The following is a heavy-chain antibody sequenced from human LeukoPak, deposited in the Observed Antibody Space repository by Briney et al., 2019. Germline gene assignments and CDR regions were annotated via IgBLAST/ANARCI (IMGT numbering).Heavy chain of an antibody. Sequence: GGSLRLSCAASGFTFDSYAMNWVRQAPGMGLGWVSGISSGGSTYYADSVKGRFTISRDNSRNSLYLQMNSLRAEDTAVYYCAKNVGQVWLPLGYWGQGTLVTVSS. CDR3: AKNVGQVWLPLGY. J-gene: IGHJ4*02. CDR1: GFTFDSYA. D-gene: IGHD5-18*01. V-gene: IGHV3-23*01. CDR2: ISSGGST.